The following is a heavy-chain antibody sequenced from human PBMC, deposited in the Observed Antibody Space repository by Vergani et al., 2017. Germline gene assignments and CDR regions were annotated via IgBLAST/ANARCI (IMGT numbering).Heavy chain of an antibody. D-gene: IGHD3-10*01. CDR1: DSSIMTNPY. J-gene: IGHJ6*02. V-gene: IGHV4-38-2*01. CDR2: IHHSGDT. Sequence: QVQLQESGPGLVKPSETLTLTCDVSDSSIMTNPYWGWFRQSPGKGLEWIGCIHHSGDTHYNSSLTSRVSISIVSSSKFSLSLTSVTAADTAIYYCARHRGSGGFFPSSYFYGMDVWRHGTTVTVSS. CDR3: ARHRGSGGFFPSSYFYGMDV.